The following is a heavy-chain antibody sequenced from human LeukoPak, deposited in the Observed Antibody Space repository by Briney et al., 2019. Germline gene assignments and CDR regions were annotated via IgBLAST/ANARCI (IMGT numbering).Heavy chain of an antibody. CDR1: GYTFTSYG. V-gene: IGHV1-18*01. CDR3: ARYADSYVYYYMDV. CDR2: ISAYNGNT. Sequence: ASVKVSCKASGYTFTSYGISWVRQAPGQGLEWMGWISAYNGNTNYAQRLQGRVTMTTDTSTSTAYMELRSLRSDDTAVYYCARYADSYVYYYMDVWGKGTTVTVSS. D-gene: IGHD3-16*01. J-gene: IGHJ6*03.